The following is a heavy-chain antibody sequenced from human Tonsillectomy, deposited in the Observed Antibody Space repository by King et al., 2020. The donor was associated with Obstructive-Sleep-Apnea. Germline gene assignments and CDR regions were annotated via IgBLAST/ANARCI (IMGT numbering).Heavy chain of an antibody. CDR2: INHSGST. D-gene: IGHD4-17*01. CDR1: NASFSAYY. J-gene: IGHJ4*02. Sequence: VQLQQWGAGLLKPSETLSLTCAVYNASFSAYYWSWIRQPPGKGLEWIGEINHSGSTNYNPSLQRRVTISVDTSKNQFSLNLNSVTAGDTAVYYCASGVTVTTPGDYWGQGTLVTVSP. CDR3: ASGVTVTTPGDY. V-gene: IGHV4-34*01.